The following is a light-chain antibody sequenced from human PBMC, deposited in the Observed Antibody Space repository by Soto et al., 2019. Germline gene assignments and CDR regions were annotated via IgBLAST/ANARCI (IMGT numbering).Light chain of an antibody. CDR3: QHYADLPLT. J-gene: IGKJ4*01. CDR1: QDISNS. Sequence: DIQMTQSPSSLSASVGDRVTITCQASQDISNSINWYQQKPGKAPRLLIFDASSVEAGVPSRFSGGGSGTYFTFTINSLQPEDVGAYFCQHYADLPLTFGGGIKVAIK. CDR2: DAS. V-gene: IGKV1-33*01.